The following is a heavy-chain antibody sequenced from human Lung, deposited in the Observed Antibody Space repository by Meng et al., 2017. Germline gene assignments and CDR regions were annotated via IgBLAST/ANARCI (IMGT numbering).Heavy chain of an antibody. D-gene: IGHD2-15*01. CDR3: ARCQKDECSGSHRYLQY. CDR1: GYTFTDYS. V-gene: IGHV1-18*04. J-gene: IGHJ1*01. CDR2: IGTYSGEK. Sequence: AAVKVSCKASGYTFTDYSFTWRRRAPGQGLEWRGWIGTYSGEKEYAQRLQGRVTMTSDTSTRTVYMELRSLRADDTAVYYCARCQKDECSGSHRYLQYWGQGSLVTVSS.